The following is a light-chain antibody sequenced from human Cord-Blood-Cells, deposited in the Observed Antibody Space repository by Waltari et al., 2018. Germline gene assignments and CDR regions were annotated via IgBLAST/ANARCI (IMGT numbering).Light chain of an antibody. CDR2: AAS. CDR1: QSISSY. V-gene: IGKV1-39*01. CDR3: QQSYSTLT. J-gene: IGKJ4*01. Sequence: DIQMTQSPSSLSASVGDRVTITCRASQSISSYLNWYQQKPRKAPKLLIYAASSLQSGVPSRFSGSGSGTDFTLTISSLQPEYVATYYWQQSYSTLTFGGGTKVEIK.